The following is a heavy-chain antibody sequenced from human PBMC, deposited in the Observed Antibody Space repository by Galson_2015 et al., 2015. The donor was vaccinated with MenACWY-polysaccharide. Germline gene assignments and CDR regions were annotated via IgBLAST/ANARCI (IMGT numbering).Heavy chain of an antibody. Sequence: SLRLSCAASGFTVSSNSMTWVRQAPGKGPEWVSVLYNNGNRYYADSVKGRFTISRDDSENTVDPQMNSLRAEDTAVYYCARICRRSGECFFDYWGQGTVVTVSS. D-gene: IGHD3-10*01. CDR2: LYNNGNR. CDR3: ARICRRSGECFFDY. V-gene: IGHV3-53*01. CDR1: GFTVSSNS. J-gene: IGHJ4*02.